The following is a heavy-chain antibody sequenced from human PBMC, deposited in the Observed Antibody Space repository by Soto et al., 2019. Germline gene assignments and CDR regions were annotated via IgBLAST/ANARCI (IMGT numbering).Heavy chain of an antibody. J-gene: IGHJ6*02. CDR3: ARDLTPRSVYGMDV. Sequence: QVQLVESGGGVVQPGRSLRLSCAASGFTFSSYGMHWVRQATGKGLEWVAVIWYDGSNKYYADSVKGRFTISRDNSKNTLYLQMNSLRAEDTAVYYCARDLTPRSVYGMDVWGQGTTVTVSS. D-gene: IGHD6-19*01. V-gene: IGHV3-33*01. CDR1: GFTFSSYG. CDR2: IWYDGSNK.